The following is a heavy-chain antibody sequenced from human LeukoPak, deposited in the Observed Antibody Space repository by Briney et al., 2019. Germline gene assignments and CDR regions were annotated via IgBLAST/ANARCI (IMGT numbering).Heavy chain of an antibody. D-gene: IGHD3-22*01. CDR2: ISGSGGST. J-gene: IGHJ6*04. CDR3: AKAYYYDSSGYPPTPVDV. V-gene: IGHV3-23*01. CDR1: GFTFSSYA. Sequence: GGSLRLSCAASGFTFSSYAMSWVRQAPGKGLEWVSAISGSGGSTYYADSVKGRFTISRDNSKNTLYLQMNSLRAEDTAVYCCAKAYYYDSSGYPPTPVDVWGKGTTVTVSS.